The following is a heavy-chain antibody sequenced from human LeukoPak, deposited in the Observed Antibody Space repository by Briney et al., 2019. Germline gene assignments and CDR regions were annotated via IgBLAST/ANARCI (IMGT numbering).Heavy chain of an antibody. D-gene: IGHD3-3*01. CDR2: ISSSGSTI. Sequence: GGSLRLSCAASGFTFSDYYMSWIRQAPGKGLEWVSYISSSGSTIYYVDSVKGRFTISRDNAKNSLYLQMSSLRAEDTAVYYCARNYDFWSGYYTSYYYGMDVWGQGTTVTVSS. V-gene: IGHV3-11*01. CDR1: GFTFSDYY. CDR3: ARNYDFWSGYYTSYYYGMDV. J-gene: IGHJ6*02.